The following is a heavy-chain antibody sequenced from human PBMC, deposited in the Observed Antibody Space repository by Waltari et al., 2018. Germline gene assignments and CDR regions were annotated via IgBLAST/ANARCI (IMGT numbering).Heavy chain of an antibody. D-gene: IGHD1-7*01. CDR3: ARGEGGTNEY. CDR1: GFTFRNYE. J-gene: IGHJ4*01. CDR2: ISSGASTI. V-gene: IGHV3-48*03. Sequence: EVQLVESGGGLVQPGGSLRLLCAASGFTFRNYEMNWLGQAPGNGLGWVSYISSGASTIFYADSVKGRFTISRDNAKNSVYLEMNSLRADDTAIYYCARGEGGTNEYWGQGTLVTVSS.